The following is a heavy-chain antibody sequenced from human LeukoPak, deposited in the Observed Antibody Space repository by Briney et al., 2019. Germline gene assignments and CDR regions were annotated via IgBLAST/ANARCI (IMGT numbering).Heavy chain of an antibody. V-gene: IGHV3-7*01. CDR3: AREGRSCTSTSCYALDAFDI. D-gene: IGHD2-2*01. CDR1: GFTFSSHW. CDR2: IKEDGSEK. Sequence: GGSLRLTCAASGFTFSSHWMSWVRQAPGKGLEWVATIKEDGSEKYYVDSVKGRFTIPRDNARNSLFLQMNSLRVEDTAVYYCAREGRSCTSTSCYALDAFDIWGQGTMVAVSS. J-gene: IGHJ3*02.